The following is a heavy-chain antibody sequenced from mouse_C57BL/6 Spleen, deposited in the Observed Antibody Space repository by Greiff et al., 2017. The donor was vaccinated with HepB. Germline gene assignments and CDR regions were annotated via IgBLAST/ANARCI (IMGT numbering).Heavy chain of an antibody. CDR2: IYPGDGDT. V-gene: IGHV1-82*01. Sequence: QVQLQQSGPELVKPGASVKISCKASGYAFSSSWMNWVKQRPGKGLEWIGRIYPGDGDTNYNGKFKGKATLTADKSSSTAYMQLSSLTSEDSAVYFCARNSAMDYWGQGTSVTVSS. CDR3: ARNSAMDY. CDR1: GYAFSSSW. J-gene: IGHJ4*01.